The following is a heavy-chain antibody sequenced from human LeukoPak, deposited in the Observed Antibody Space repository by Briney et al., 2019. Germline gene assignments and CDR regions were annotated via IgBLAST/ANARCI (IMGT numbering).Heavy chain of an antibody. J-gene: IGHJ4*02. CDR2: IKQDGTEK. Sequence: GGSLRLSCAASGFTFSSYWMTWVRQAPGKGLEWVANIKQDGTEKYYVDSVKGRFTISRDNAKNSLYLQMNSLRVEDTAVFYCAKDDAWLQYNYWGQGTLVTVSS. D-gene: IGHD5-24*01. CDR1: GFTFSSYW. CDR3: AKDDAWLQYNY. V-gene: IGHV3-7*03.